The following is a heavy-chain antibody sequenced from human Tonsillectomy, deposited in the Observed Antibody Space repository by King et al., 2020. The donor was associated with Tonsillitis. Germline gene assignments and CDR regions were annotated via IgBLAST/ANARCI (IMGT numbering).Heavy chain of an antibody. CDR3: AREVSHTNPFDS. V-gene: IGHV4-61*08. CDR2: TYYSGIT. CDR1: GGSVDSGAYY. Sequence: VQLQESGPGLVKPSETLSLTCTVSGGSVDSGAYYWSWIRQPPGKGLEWIGNTYYSGITTYNPSLESRVTISIDRPNNQFSLRLGAVTTADTAMYYCAREVSHTNPFDSCGLGALVTVSS. D-gene: IGHD2-8*01. J-gene: IGHJ4*02.